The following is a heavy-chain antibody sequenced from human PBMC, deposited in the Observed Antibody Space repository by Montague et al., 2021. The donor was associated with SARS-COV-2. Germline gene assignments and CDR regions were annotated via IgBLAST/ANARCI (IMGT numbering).Heavy chain of an antibody. D-gene: IGHD6-13*01. CDR3: ARVGRQQLVRLSGMDV. CDR2: IYYSGST. Sequence: SETLSLTCTVSGDSISSSSYYWGWIRLPPGKGLEWIGSIYYSGSTYYNPSLKSRVTISVDTSKNQFSLKLSSVTAADTAVYYCARVGRQQLVRLSGMDVWGQGTTVTVSS. V-gene: IGHV4-39*07. J-gene: IGHJ6*02. CDR1: GDSISSSSYY.